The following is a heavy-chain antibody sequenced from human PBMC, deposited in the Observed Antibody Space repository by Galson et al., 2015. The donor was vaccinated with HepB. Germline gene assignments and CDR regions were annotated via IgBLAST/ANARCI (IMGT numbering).Heavy chain of an antibody. CDR3: ARVFPPQWIQPEFDY. CDR1: GFTFSSYA. Sequence: SLRLSCAASGFTFSSYAMHWVRQAPGKGLEWVAVISYDGSNKYYADSVKGRFTISRDNSKNTLYLQMNSLRAEDTAVYYCARVFPPQWIQPEFDYWGQGTLVTVSS. CDR2: ISYDGSNK. D-gene: IGHD5-18*01. J-gene: IGHJ4*02. V-gene: IGHV3-30*04.